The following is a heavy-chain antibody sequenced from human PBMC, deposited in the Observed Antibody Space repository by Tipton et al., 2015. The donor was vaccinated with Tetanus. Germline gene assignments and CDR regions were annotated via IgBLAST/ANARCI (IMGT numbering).Heavy chain of an antibody. J-gene: IGHJ4*02. CDR3: AKDTQTYYYDSSGSGYFDY. CDR1: GFTFSSYA. CDR2: ISGSGGST. Sequence: SLRLSCAASGFTFSSYAMSWVRQAPGKGLEWVSAISGSGGSTYYADSVKGRFTISRDNSKNTLYLQMNSLRAEDTAVYYCAKDTQTYYYDSSGSGYFDYWGQGTLVTVSS. V-gene: IGHV3-23*01. D-gene: IGHD3-22*01.